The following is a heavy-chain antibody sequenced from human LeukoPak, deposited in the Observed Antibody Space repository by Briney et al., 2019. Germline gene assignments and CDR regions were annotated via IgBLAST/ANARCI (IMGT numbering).Heavy chain of an antibody. D-gene: IGHD3-22*01. CDR3: ARAPNYYDSSGYSPYFDY. Sequence: PSETLSLTCAVSGGSISSGDYSWSWIRQPPGKGLEWIGYIYHSGSTYYNPSLKSRVTISVDRSKNQLSPKLSSVTAADTAVYYCARAPNYYDSSGYSPYFDYWGQGTLVTVSS. V-gene: IGHV4-30-2*01. CDR2: IYHSGST. J-gene: IGHJ4*02. CDR1: GGSISSGDYS.